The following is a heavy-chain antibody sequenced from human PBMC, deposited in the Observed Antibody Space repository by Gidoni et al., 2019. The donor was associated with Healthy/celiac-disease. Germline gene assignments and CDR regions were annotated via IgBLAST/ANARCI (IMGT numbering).Heavy chain of an antibody. D-gene: IGHD6-13*01. CDR2: IYHSWST. CDR3: ARDFLSSSSLY. CDR1: GGSIRSGNW. V-gene: IGHV4-4*02. Sequence: QVQLPASGPGLVKPSGTLSLTCAVSGGSIRSGNWWSWVGQPPGKGLVWIGEIYHSWSTNYNPSLKSGVTISVDKSKNQFSLKLSSVTAADTAVYYCARDFLSSSSLYWGQGTLVTVSS. J-gene: IGHJ4*02.